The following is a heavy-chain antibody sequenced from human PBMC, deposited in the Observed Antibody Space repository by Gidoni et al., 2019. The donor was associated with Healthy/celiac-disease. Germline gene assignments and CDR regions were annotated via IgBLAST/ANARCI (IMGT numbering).Heavy chain of an antibody. CDR2: INHSGST. D-gene: IGHD4-17*01. V-gene: IGHV4-34*01. CDR3: ARIPPPLAYGDSDY. J-gene: IGHJ4*02. Sequence: QVQLQQWGAGLLKPSETLSLTCAVYGGSFSGYYWSWIRQPPGKGLEWIGEINHSGSTNYNPSLKSRVTISVDTSKNQFSLKLSSVTAADTAVYYCARIPPPLAYGDSDYWGQGTLVTVSS. CDR1: GGSFSGYY.